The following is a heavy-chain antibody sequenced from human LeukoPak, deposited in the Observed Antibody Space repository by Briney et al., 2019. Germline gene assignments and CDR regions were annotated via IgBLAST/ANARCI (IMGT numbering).Heavy chain of an antibody. Sequence: GGSLRLSCAASGFTFSSYWMSWVRQAPGKGLEWVANIKQDGSEKYYVDSVKGRFTISRDNAKNSLYLQMNSLRAEDTAVYYCAGPYDYYDSSGYYGPHWGQGTLVTVSS. CDR1: GFTFSSYW. CDR2: IKQDGSEK. D-gene: IGHD3-22*01. J-gene: IGHJ4*02. CDR3: AGPYDYYDSSGYYGPH. V-gene: IGHV3-7*03.